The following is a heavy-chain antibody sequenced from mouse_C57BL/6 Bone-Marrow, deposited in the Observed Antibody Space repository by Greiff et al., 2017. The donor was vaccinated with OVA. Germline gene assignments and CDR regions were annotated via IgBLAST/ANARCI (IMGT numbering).Heavy chain of an antibody. Sequence: QVQLQQSGAELVRPGTSVKVSCKASGYAFTNYLIEWVKQRPGQGLEWIGVINPGSGGTNYNEKFKGKATLTADKSSSTAYMQLSSLTSEDSAVYFCAKLHLYYFDHWGQRTPLPGSP. J-gene: IGHJ2*01. CDR3: AKLHLYYFDH. CDR2: INPGSGGT. V-gene: IGHV1-54*01. CDR1: GYAFTNYL. D-gene: IGHD1-1*01.